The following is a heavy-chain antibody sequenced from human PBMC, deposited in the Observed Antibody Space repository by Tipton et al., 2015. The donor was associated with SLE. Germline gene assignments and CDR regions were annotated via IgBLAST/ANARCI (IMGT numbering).Heavy chain of an antibody. V-gene: IGHV4-59*01. Sequence: TLSLTCTVSGGSISSYYWSWIRQPPGKGLEWIGYIYYSGSTNYNPSLKSRVTISVDTSKNQFSLKLSSVTAADTAVYYCAREPVSGSSPFDYWGQGTLVTVSS. D-gene: IGHD1-26*01. CDR1: GGSISSYY. CDR3: AREPVSGSSPFDY. CDR2: IYYSGST. J-gene: IGHJ4*02.